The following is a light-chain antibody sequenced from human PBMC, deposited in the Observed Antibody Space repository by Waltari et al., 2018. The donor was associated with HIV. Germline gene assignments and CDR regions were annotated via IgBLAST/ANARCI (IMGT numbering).Light chain of an antibody. CDR1: HNINTY. CDR3: QQSYSTPQT. V-gene: IGKV1-39*01. Sequence: DIQMTQSPPSLSKSVGDRVTITCRASHNINTYLNWYQQKPGKAPNLLIFGASTLQSAVPSRFSGSGSGTHFTLTITSLQLEDFAIYYCQQSYSTPQTFGQGTRVE. CDR2: GAS. J-gene: IGKJ1*01.